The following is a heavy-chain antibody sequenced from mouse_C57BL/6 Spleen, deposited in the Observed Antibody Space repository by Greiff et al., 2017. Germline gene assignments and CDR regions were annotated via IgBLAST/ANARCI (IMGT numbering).Heavy chain of an antibody. D-gene: IGHD2-5*01. CDR1: GFTFSDYG. CDR3: ARNSNYPFDY. J-gene: IGHJ2*01. Sequence: EVQVVESGGGLVKPGGSLKLSCAASGFTFSDYGMHWVRQAPEKGLEWVAYISSGSCTISYADAVKGRFTISRDNAKNTLFLQMTSLRSEDAAMYYCARNSNYPFDYWGQGTTLTVSS. CDR2: ISSGSCTI. V-gene: IGHV5-17*01.